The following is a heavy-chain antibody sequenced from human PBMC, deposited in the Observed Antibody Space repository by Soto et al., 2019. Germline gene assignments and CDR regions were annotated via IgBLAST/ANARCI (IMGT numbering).Heavy chain of an antibody. CDR1: CGSISSGGYS. V-gene: IGHV4-30-2*01. J-gene: IGHJ4*02. D-gene: IGHD3-10*01. CDR3: ARALLDYYGSGSYYNGQFDY. CDR2: IYHSGST. Sequence: PSETLSLTCAVSCGSISSGGYSWSWIRQPPGKGLEWIGYIYHSGSTYYNPSLKSRVTISVDRSKNQFSLKLSSVTAADTAVYYCARALLDYYGSGSYYNGQFDYWGQGTLVTVSS.